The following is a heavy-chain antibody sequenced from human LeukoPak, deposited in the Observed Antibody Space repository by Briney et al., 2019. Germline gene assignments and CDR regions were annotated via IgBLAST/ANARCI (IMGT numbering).Heavy chain of an antibody. Sequence: SETLSLTCTVSGGSISSSSYYWAWIRQPPGKGLEWIGSIHYSGSTYYNPSLQSRVTISIDTSKNQFSLNLRSMQASDTAVYYCARAFCVGECFVLHIFFDSWGQGTLVTVSS. D-gene: IGHD2-21*01. CDR3: ARAFCVGECFVLHIFFDS. V-gene: IGHV4-39*07. CDR2: IHYSGST. CDR1: GGSISSSSYY. J-gene: IGHJ4*02.